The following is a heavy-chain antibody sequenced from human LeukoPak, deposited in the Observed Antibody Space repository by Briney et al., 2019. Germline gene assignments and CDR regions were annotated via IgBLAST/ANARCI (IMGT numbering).Heavy chain of an antibody. V-gene: IGHV1-46*01. CDR2: INPSGGST. J-gene: IGHJ4*02. CDR1: GYTFTSYY. Sequence: ASVRVSCKASGYTFTSYYMHWVRQAPGQGLEWMGIINPSGGSTSYAQKFQGRVTMTRDTSTSTVYMELSSLRSEDTAVYYCARETPGAGHFDYWGQGSLVTVSS. CDR3: ARETPGAGHFDY. D-gene: IGHD7-27*01.